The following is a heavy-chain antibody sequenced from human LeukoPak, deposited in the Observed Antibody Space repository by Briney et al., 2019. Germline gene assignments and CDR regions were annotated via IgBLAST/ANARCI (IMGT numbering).Heavy chain of an antibody. D-gene: IGHD5-12*01. CDR1: GGSISSYY. CDR2: IYTSGST. V-gene: IGHV4-4*07. CDR3: ARERSGYDSHLYYYYYMDV. J-gene: IGHJ6*03. Sequence: SETLSLTCTVSGGSISSYYWSWIRQPAGKGLEWIGRIYTSGSTNYNPSLMSRVTMSVDTSKNQFSLKLSSVTAADTAVYYCARERSGYDSHLYYYYYMDVWGKGTTVTVSS.